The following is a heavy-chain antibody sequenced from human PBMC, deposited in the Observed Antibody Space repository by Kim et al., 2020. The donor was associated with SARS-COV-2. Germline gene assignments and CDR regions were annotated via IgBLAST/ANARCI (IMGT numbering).Heavy chain of an antibody. D-gene: IGHD4-17*01. CDR1: GFSVSVNY. J-gene: IGHJ4*02. CDR2: IYRQDKT. CDR3: ARDTPDYGCESWF. Sequence: GGSLRLSCTISGFSVSVNYMGWVRQAPGKGLEWVSVIYRQDKTYYAASVKGRFSCSRDNSKNTLYLQMNSLRTEDTAVYYCARDTPDYGCESWFWGQGILVTVFS. V-gene: IGHV3-66*03.